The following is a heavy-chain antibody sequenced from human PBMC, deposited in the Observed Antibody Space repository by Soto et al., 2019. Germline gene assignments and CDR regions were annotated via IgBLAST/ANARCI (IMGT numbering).Heavy chain of an antibody. CDR1: GFTFSSYG. V-gene: IGHV3-30*18. CDR2: ISYDGSNK. J-gene: IGHJ4*02. CDR3: AKPFGWAAAGTFLDY. Sequence: GGSLRLSCAASGFTFSSYGMHWVRQAPGKGLEWVAVISYDGSNKYYADSVKGRFTISRDNSKNTLYLQMNSLRAEDTAVYYCAKPFGWAAAGTFLDYWGQGTLVTVSS. D-gene: IGHD6-13*01.